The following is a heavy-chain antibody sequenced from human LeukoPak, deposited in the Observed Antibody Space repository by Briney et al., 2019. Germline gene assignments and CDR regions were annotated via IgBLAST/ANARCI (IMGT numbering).Heavy chain of an antibody. CDR2: IYYSGST. CDR1: GGSISSSSYN. Sequence: PSETLSLTCIVSGGSISSSSYNWGWIRQPPGKGLEWIASIYYSGSTYYNPSLKSRLTISVDTSNNQFSLKLSSVTAADTAVYYCARAPPDGGNSGLYYWGQGTLVTVSS. CDR3: ARAPPDGGNSGLYY. D-gene: IGHD4-23*01. J-gene: IGHJ4*02. V-gene: IGHV4-39*01.